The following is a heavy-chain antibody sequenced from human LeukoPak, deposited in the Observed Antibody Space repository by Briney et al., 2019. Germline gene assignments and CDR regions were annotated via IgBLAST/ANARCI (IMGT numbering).Heavy chain of an antibody. V-gene: IGHV5-51*01. CDR1: GYSFTSYW. D-gene: IGHD3-10*01. CDR3: ARINYYGSGSYYSDY. CDR2: IYPGDSDT. J-gene: IGHJ4*02. Sequence: GESLKISYKGSGYSFTSYWIGWVRQMPGKGLEWMGIIYPGDSDTRYSPSFQGQVTISADKSISTAYLQWSSLKASDTAMYYCARINYYGSGSYYSDYWGQGTLVTVSS.